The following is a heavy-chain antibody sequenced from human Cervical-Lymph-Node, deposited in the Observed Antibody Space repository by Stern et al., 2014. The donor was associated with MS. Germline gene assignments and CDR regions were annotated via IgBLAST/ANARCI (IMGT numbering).Heavy chain of an antibody. Sequence: QVQLVQSGAEVMKPGSSVKVSCKASGGTFSSHAINWVRQAPGPGLEWVGGIIPILDTPIYARKFRGRVTITADESTSTAHLALSSLRSDDSAVYYCATPAAVTVGSMDVWGQGTTVIVSS. CDR2: IIPILDTP. CDR3: ATPAAVTVGSMDV. CDR1: GGTFSSHA. D-gene: IGHD2-21*02. J-gene: IGHJ6*02. V-gene: IGHV1-69*01.